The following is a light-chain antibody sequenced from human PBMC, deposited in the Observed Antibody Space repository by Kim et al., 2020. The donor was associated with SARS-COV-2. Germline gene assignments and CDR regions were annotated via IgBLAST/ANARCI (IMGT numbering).Light chain of an antibody. CDR1: QGISSA. Sequence: AIQLTQSPSSLSASVGDRVTITCRASQGISSALAWYQQKPVKAPKLLIYDASSLESGVPSRFSGSGSGTDFTLTISSLQPEDFATYYCQQFNSYRLTFGGGTKVDIK. CDR2: DAS. J-gene: IGKJ4*01. V-gene: IGKV1-13*02. CDR3: QQFNSYRLT.